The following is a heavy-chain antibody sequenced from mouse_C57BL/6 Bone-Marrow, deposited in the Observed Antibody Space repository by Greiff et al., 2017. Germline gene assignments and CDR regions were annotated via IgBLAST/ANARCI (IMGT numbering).Heavy chain of an antibody. CDR3: ARWSHYYGSSRDY. D-gene: IGHD1-1*01. J-gene: IGHJ2*01. Sequence: EVQLQQSGPELVKPGASVKISCKASGYTFTDYYMNWVKQSPGKSLEWIGDINPNNGGTSYNQKFKGKATLTVDKSSSTAYMELRSLTSEDSAVYYCARWSHYYGSSRDYWGKGTTLTVSS. CDR2: INPNNGGT. V-gene: IGHV1-26*01. CDR1: GYTFTDYY.